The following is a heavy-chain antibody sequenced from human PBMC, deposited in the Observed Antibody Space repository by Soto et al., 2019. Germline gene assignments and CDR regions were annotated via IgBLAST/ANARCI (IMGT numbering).Heavy chain of an antibody. Sequence: LPETLSLTCAVYGGSFSGYYWSWIRQPPGKGLEWIGEINHSGSTNYNPSLKSRVTISVDTSKNQFSLKLSSVTAADTAVYYCARGVLTGYDYWGQGTLVTVSS. CDR3: ARGVLTGYDY. D-gene: IGHD3-9*01. J-gene: IGHJ4*02. CDR1: GGSFSGYY. CDR2: INHSGST. V-gene: IGHV4-34*01.